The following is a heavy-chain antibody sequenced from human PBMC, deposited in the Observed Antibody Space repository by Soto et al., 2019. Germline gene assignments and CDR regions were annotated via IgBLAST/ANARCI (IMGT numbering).Heavy chain of an antibody. D-gene: IGHD1-20*01. J-gene: IGHJ5*02. CDR2: SYYSGTS. CDR1: GGPIRVQSYY. V-gene: IGHV4-39*01. CDR3: TLRYSWNDYYFEP. Sequence: SETLSLTCTVSGGPIRVQSYYWTWIRQTPGKGLEWVGSSYYSGTSYFNPALKGRVTISVDTSTNQFSLRLTSVTAAATAVYYCTLRYSWNDYYFEPWDQGTMCAVSS.